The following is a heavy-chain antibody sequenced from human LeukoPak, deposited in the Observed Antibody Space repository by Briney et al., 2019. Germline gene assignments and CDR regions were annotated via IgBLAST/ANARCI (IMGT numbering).Heavy chain of an antibody. CDR2: IIPILGIA. CDR3: ARDPTVTTNYYYYMDV. D-gene: IGHD4-17*01. J-gene: IGHJ6*03. CDR1: GGTFSSYT. V-gene: IGHV1-69*04. Sequence: GASVKVSCKASGGTFSSYTISWVRQAPGQGLEWMGRIIPILGIANYAQKFQGRVTITADKSTRTAYMELSSLRSEDTDVYYCARDPTVTTNYYYYMDVWGKGTTVTVSS.